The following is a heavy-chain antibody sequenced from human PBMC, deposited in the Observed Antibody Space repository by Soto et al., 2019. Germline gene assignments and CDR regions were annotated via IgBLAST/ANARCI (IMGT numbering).Heavy chain of an antibody. Sequence: PSETLSLTCSVSGGSVSSANNYWCWVRQPPGKGLEWIGYIYNSGSTNYNPSLTRRVTISVDTSKNQFSLKLSSVTAADTAVYYCARARGSYYNFDYWGQGTLVTVPS. CDR1: GGSVSSANNY. CDR3: ARARGSYYNFDY. CDR2: IYNSGST. V-gene: IGHV4-61*01. J-gene: IGHJ4*02. D-gene: IGHD3-10*01.